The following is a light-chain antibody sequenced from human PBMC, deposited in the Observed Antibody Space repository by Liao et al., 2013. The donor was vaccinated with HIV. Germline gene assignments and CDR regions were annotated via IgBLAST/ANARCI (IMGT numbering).Light chain of an antibody. V-gene: IGLV3-21*01. Sequence: SYVLTQPPSVSVAPGTTARFTCGGDNIGSKRVHWYQQKPGQAPVLVIYYDRDRPSGIPERFSGSNSGNTATLTISGTQAMDEADYYCQAWDSSTYVVFGGGTKLTVL. CDR3: QAWDSSTYVV. J-gene: IGLJ2*01. CDR2: YDR. CDR1: NIGSKR.